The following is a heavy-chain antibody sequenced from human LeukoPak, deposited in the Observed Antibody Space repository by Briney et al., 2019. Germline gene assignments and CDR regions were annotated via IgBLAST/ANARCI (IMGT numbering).Heavy chain of an antibody. V-gene: IGHV3-64D*06. J-gene: IGHJ4*02. CDR1: GFTSSSSA. CDR2: FSCDGSST. D-gene: IGHD3-10*01. Sequence: PGGSLRLSCSASGFTSSSSAMYWVRQAPGKGLEYVSAFSCDGSSTFYADSVKDRFTISRDNSKNMLYLQMSSLRADDTAVYYCVKTLKYYGSGRGLFDSWGQGTLVTVSS. CDR3: VKTLKYYGSGRGLFDS.